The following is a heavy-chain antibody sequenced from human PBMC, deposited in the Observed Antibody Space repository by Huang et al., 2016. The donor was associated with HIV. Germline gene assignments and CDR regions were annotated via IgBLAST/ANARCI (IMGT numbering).Heavy chain of an antibody. Sequence: QVQLVQSGSELKKPGASVKVSCKASGYTFTSYAMNWVRQAPGQGLEWMGWINTKTGNPTEAHGFTGRFVFSLDTSVSTAYLQISSLKAEDTAVYYCARVTIFGIVNSYNWFDPWGQGTLVTVSS. CDR2: INTKTGNP. D-gene: IGHD3-3*01. J-gene: IGHJ5*02. V-gene: IGHV7-4-1*02. CDR1: GYTFTSYA. CDR3: ARVTIFGIVNSYNWFDP.